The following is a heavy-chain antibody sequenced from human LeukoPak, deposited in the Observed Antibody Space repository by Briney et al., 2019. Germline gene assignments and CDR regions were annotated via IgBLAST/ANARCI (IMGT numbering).Heavy chain of an antibody. CDR1: GGTFSSYA. V-gene: IGHV1-69*13. CDR3: ARGQLPHNWFDP. J-gene: IGHJ5*02. CDR2: IIPIFGTA. D-gene: IGHD2-2*01. Sequence: SVKVSCTASGGTFSSYAISWVRQAPGQGLEWMGGIIPIFGTANYAQKFQGRVTITADESTSTAYMELSSLRSEDTAVYYCARGQLPHNWFDPWGQGTLVTVSS.